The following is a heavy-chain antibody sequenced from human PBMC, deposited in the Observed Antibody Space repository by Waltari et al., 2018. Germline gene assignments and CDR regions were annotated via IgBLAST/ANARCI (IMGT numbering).Heavy chain of an antibody. CDR1: GFTFSSYA. D-gene: IGHD3-16*02. Sequence: EVQLLESGGGLVQPGGSLRLSCAASGFTFSSYAMSWVRQAPGKGLEWVSAISGSGGSTDYADSVKGRFTISRDNSKNTLYLQMNSLRAEDTAVYYCARGSGDYVWGSYRYDPTDYWGQGTLVTVSS. CDR3: ARGSGDYVWGSYRYDPTDY. V-gene: IGHV3-23*01. J-gene: IGHJ4*02. CDR2: ISGSGGST.